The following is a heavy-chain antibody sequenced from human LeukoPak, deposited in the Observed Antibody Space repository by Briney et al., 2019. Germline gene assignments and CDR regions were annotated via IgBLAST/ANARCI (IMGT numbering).Heavy chain of an antibody. D-gene: IGHD3-22*01. CDR3: ARGRIPYYYDSSGYYGGYYFDY. CDR2: INHSGST. Sequence: SETLSLTCAVYGGSFSGYYWSWIRQPPGKGLEWIGEINHSGSTYYNPSLKSRVTISVDTSKNQFSLKLSSVTAADTAVYYCARGRIPYYYDSSGYYGGYYFDYWGQGTLVTVSS. V-gene: IGHV4-34*09. CDR1: GGSFSGYY. J-gene: IGHJ4*02.